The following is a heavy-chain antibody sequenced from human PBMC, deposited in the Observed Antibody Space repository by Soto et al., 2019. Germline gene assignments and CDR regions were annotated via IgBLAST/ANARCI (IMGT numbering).Heavy chain of an antibody. CDR2: ISYDGSNK. J-gene: IGHJ4*02. D-gene: IGHD3-10*01. Sequence: GGSLRLSCAASGFTFSSYGMHWVRQAPGKGLEWVAVISYDGSNKYYADSVKGRFTISRDNSKNTLYLQMNSLRAEDTAVYYCAKIPDSYGFGEYYFDYWGQGTLVTVSS. CDR1: GFTFSSYG. V-gene: IGHV3-30*18. CDR3: AKIPDSYGFGEYYFDY.